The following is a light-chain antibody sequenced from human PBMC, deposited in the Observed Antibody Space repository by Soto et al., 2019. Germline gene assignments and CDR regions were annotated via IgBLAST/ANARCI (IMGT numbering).Light chain of an antibody. CDR1: SSDVGGYNY. V-gene: IGLV2-14*01. CDR3: RSYTSTSTVV. CDR2: EVT. J-gene: IGLJ2*01. Sequence: QSALTQPASVSGSLGQSITISCTGTSSDVGGYNYVSWYQQHPGKDPKVVIFEVTYRPSGVSSRFSGSKSGNTASLTVSGLQAEDEGYYYCRSYTSTSTVVFGRGTKPTVL.